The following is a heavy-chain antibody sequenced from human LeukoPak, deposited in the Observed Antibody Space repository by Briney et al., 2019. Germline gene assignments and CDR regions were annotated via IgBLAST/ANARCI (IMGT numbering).Heavy chain of an antibody. CDR2: INHSGST. V-gene: IGHV4-34*01. CDR3: ARAPRITIFGVVGSYFDY. Sequence: PSETLSLTCAVYGGSFSGYYWSWIRQPPGKGLEWIGEINHSGSTNYNPSLKSRVTISVDTSKNQFSPKLSSVTAADTAVYYCARAPRITIFGVVGSYFDYWGQGTLVTVSS. CDR1: GGSFSGYY. J-gene: IGHJ4*02. D-gene: IGHD3-3*01.